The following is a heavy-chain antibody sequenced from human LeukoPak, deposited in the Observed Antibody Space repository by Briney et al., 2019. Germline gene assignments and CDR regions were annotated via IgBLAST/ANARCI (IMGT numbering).Heavy chain of an antibody. V-gene: IGHV1-2*02. CDR3: ASGGWGRFLEPYYFDY. CDR2: INPNSGGT. D-gene: IGHD3-3*01. J-gene: IGHJ4*02. Sequence: ASVKVSCKASGYTFTGYYMHWVRQAPGQGLEWMGWINPNSGGTNYAQKFQGRVTMTRDTSISTAYMELSRLRSDDTAVHYCASGGWGRFLEPYYFDYWGQGTLVTVSS. CDR1: GYTFTGYY.